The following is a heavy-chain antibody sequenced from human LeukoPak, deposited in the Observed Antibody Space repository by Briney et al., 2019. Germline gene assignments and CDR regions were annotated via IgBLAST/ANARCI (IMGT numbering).Heavy chain of an antibody. J-gene: IGHJ3*02. CDR2: ISWNGGST. V-gene: IGHV3-20*04. CDR3: ARDPCSMVRGVICFGAFDI. Sequence: GSLRLSCAASGFTFDDYGMSWVRQPPGKGLEWVSGISWNGGSTGYADSVKGRFTISRDSAKSSLYLQMNSLRAEDTAVYYCARDPCSMVRGVICFGAFDIWGQGTMVTVSS. CDR1: GFTFDDYG. D-gene: IGHD3-10*01.